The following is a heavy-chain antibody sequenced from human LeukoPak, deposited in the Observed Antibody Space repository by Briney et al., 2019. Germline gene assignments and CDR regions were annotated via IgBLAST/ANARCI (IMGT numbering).Heavy chain of an antibody. CDR2: ISGSGGST. J-gene: IGHJ4*02. CDR1: GFTFSSYA. CDR3: ARRGMVADFDY. Sequence: GGSLRLSCAASGFTFSSYAMSWVRQAPGKGLEWVSGISGSGGSTYYADSVKGRFTISRDNSKNTLYLQMNSLRAEDTAVYYCARRGMVADFDYWGQGTLVTVSS. D-gene: IGHD2-15*01. V-gene: IGHV3-23*01.